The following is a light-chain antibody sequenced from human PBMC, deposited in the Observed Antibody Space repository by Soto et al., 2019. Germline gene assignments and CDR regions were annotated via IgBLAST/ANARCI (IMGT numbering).Light chain of an antibody. CDR3: TSYTSSSTLEV. CDR2: DVS. Sequence: QSALTQPASVSGSPGQSITISCTGTSSDVGGYNYVSWYQQHPGKAPKLMIYDVSYRPSGVSNRFSGSKSGNTASLTISGLPAEDEDDYYCTSYTSSSTLEVFGGGTKLTVL. V-gene: IGLV2-14*01. CDR1: SSDVGGYNY. J-gene: IGLJ2*01.